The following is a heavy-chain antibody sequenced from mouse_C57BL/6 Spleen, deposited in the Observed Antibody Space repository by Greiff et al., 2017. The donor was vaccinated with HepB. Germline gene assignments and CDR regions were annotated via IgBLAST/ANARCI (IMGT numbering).Heavy chain of an antibody. D-gene: IGHD1-1*01. J-gene: IGHJ3*01. CDR3: ARQPGSSSSFAY. Sequence: DVHLVESGGDLVKPGGSLKLSCAASGFTFSSYGMSWVRQTPDKRLEWVATISSGGSYTYYPDSVKGRFTISRDNAKNTLYLQMSSLKSEDTAMYYCARQPGSSSSFAYWGQGTLVTVSA. V-gene: IGHV5-6*01. CDR2: ISSGGSYT. CDR1: GFTFSSYG.